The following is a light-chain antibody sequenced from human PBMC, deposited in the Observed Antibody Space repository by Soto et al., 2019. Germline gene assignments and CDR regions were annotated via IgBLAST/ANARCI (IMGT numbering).Light chain of an antibody. CDR3: HQYYSTPYT. CDR1: QSVLYSSNNKNY. Sequence: DIVMTQSPDSLAVSLGDRATINCKSSQSVLYSSNNKNYIAWYQQKPGQPPKLLIYWASTRESGIPDLFSGSGSANDFTLTISSLQAEDVAVYYCHQYYSTPYTFGQGTKLEIK. V-gene: IGKV4-1*01. J-gene: IGKJ2*01. CDR2: WAS.